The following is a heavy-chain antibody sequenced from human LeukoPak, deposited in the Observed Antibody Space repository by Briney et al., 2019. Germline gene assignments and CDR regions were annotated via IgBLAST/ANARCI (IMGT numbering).Heavy chain of an antibody. Sequence: SETLSLTCTVSGGSISSSSYYWGWIRQPPGKGLEWIGSIHYSGSTYYNPSFKSRVTISVDTSKNQFSLKLSSVTAADTAVYYCARDRNVLRFLEGFDYWGQGTLVTVSS. CDR2: IHYSGST. CDR1: GGSISSSSYY. V-gene: IGHV4-39*02. D-gene: IGHD3-3*01. J-gene: IGHJ4*02. CDR3: ARDRNVLRFLEGFDY.